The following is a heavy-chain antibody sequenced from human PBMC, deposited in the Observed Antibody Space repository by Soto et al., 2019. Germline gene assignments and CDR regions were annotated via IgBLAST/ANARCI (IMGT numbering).Heavy chain of an antibody. Sequence: EVQLVESGGGLVQPGRSLRLSCAASGFTFDDHAMHWVRQVPGKGLEWVSGISWNSGSIGYADSVKGRFTISRDNSRKSVYLQMNSLRAEDTALYYCAKDSGGGVGLFDYWGQGTLVTVSS. V-gene: IGHV3-9*01. CDR2: ISWNSGSI. D-gene: IGHD3-16*01. J-gene: IGHJ4*02. CDR1: GFTFDDHA. CDR3: AKDSGGGVGLFDY.